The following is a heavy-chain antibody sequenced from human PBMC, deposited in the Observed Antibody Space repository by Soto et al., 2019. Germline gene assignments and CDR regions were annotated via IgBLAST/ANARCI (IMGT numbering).Heavy chain of an antibody. CDR3: ARVVVGSRLSLDY. J-gene: IGHJ4*02. Sequence: QVQLVQSGAEVKKPGSSVTVSCKASGGTFSSYTISGVRQARGQGLEWMAGISPIFGTPIYAQRFQDRVTITADDSTMTAYMEMNRLTSEDTAVYYCARVVVGSRLSLDYWGQGTLVTISS. CDR1: GGTFSSYT. D-gene: IGHD1-26*01. V-gene: IGHV1-69*01. CDR2: ISPIFGTP.